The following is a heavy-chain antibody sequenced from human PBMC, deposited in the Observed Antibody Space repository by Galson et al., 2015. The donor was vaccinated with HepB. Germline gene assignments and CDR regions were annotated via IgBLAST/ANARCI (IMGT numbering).Heavy chain of an antibody. V-gene: IGHV3-7*01. CDR1: AFTFSSYW. Sequence: SLRLSCAASAFTFSSYWMSWVRQAPGRGLEWLANTNQDGSEKYYVDSVKGRFTISRDNAKNSLYLQMNSLRAEDTAVYYCARPSTKQLDNPVDIWGQGTMVTVSS. J-gene: IGHJ3*02. CDR3: ARPSTKQLDNPVDI. D-gene: IGHD6-13*01. CDR2: TNQDGSEK.